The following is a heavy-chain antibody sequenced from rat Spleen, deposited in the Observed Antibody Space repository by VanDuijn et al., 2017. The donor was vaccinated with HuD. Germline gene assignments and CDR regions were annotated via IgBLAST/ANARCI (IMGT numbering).Heavy chain of an antibody. V-gene: IGHV5-20*01. CDR3: TTDAFTLMVVTFDY. CDR1: GFPFSDHY. J-gene: IGHJ2*01. D-gene: IGHD1-12*02. Sequence: EVQLVESGGGLVQPGRSLKLSCAASGFPFSDHYMAWVRQAPTKGLEWVASISYDGDNPYYRDSVKGRFSISRDNAKSSLYLQIYSLRSEDTATYYCTTDAFTLMVVTFDYCDQGVMVTVSS. CDR2: ISYDGDNP.